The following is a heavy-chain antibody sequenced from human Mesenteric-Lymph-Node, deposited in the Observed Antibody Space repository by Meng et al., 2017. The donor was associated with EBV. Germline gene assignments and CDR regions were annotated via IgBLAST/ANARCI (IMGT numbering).Heavy chain of an antibody. CDR2: IYHFGSP. CDR3: ARRGIAEGFDF. CDR1: GGLVSSGGYS. Sequence: QLQLQECGSGLVKPSQTLSLTCAVSGGLVSSGGYSWSWFRQPPGKGLEWIGYIYHFGSPNYNPSLKSRVTISVDRSKNQFSLNLTSMTAADTAVYYCARRGIAEGFDFWGQGTLVTVSS. J-gene: IGHJ4*02. V-gene: IGHV4-30-2*01.